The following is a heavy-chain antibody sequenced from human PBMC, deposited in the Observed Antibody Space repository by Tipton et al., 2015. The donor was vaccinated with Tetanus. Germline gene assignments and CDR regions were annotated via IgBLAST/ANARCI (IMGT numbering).Heavy chain of an antibody. CDR1: GASISSAIYL. V-gene: IGHV4-39*01. CDR3: ARLAMTAVTNDY. Sequence: TLSLTCTVSGASISSAIYLWGWIRQPPGKGLEWIGSASFTGNTYYNPSLQSRLSMSGDTPRNMFSLKLSSVTAADTAIYYCARLAMTAVTNDYWGQGTLVTVSS. J-gene: IGHJ4*02. D-gene: IGHD4-11*01. CDR2: ASFTGNT.